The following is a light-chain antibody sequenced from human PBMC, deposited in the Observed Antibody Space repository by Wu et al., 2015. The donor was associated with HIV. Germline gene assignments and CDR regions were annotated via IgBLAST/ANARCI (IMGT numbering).Light chain of an antibody. CDR1: QNINIY. CDR3: QQYNYWPS. J-gene: IGKJ4*01. V-gene: IGKV3-15*01. CDR2: GPS. Sequence: EIVLTQSPATLSLSPGERATLSCRASQNINIYLAWYQQKPGQAPRLLVYGPSTRATGVPARFTGSGSGTDFTLTITSLQSEDFAVYFCQQYNYWPSFGGGTKVEIK.